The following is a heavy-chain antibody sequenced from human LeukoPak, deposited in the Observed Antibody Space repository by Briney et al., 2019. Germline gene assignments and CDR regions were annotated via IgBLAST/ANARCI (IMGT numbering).Heavy chain of an antibody. CDR1: GGSISSYY. V-gene: IGHV4-59*01. CDR2: IYYSGST. J-gene: IGHJ3*02. CDR3: ARDLGPYDTFDI. D-gene: IGHD3-10*01. Sequence: SETLSLTCTVSGGSISSYYWTWIRQPPGKELEWIGYIYYSGSTNYNPSLKSRVTISVDTSTNQFSLKLSSVTAADTAVYYCARDLGPYDTFDIWGQGTMVTVSS.